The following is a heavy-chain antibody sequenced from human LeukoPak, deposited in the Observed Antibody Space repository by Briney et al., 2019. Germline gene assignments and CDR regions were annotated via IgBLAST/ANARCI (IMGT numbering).Heavy chain of an antibody. CDR2: IYTSGST. CDR3: ARDRAWVEWFRHAFDI. V-gene: IGHV4-4*07. J-gene: IGHJ3*02. D-gene: IGHD3-3*01. Sequence: PSETLSLTCTVSGGSISSYYWSWIRQPAGKGLEWIGRIYTSGSTNYNPSLKSRVTMSVDTSKNQFSLKLSSVTAADTAVYYCARDRAWVEWFRHAFDIWGQGTMVTVSS. CDR1: GGSISSYY.